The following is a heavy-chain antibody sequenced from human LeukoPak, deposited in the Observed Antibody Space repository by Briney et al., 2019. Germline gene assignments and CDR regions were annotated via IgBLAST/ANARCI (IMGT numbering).Heavy chain of an antibody. CDR2: INHSGST. J-gene: IGHJ4*02. V-gene: IGHV4-34*01. CDR3: ARYVLSVAGTSL. CDR1: GGSFSGYY. Sequence: PSETLSLTCAVYGGSFSGYYWSWIRQPPGKGLEWIGEINHSGSTNYNPSLKSRVTISVDTSKNQFSLKLSSVTAADTAVYYCARYVLSVAGTSLWGQGTLVTVSS. D-gene: IGHD6-19*01.